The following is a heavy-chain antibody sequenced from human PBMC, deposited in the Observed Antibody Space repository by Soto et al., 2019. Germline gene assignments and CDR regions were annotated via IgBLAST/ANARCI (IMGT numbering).Heavy chain of an antibody. Sequence: PGGSLRLSCAASGFTFSSYGMHWVRQAPGKGLEWVAVISYDGSNKYYADSVKGRFTISRDNSKNTLYLQMNSLRAEDTAVYYCAKSLVIVVVTAISSNYGMDVWGQGTTVTVSS. CDR2: ISYDGSNK. V-gene: IGHV3-30*18. CDR3: AKSLVIVVVTAISSNYGMDV. J-gene: IGHJ6*02. D-gene: IGHD2-21*02. CDR1: GFTFSSYG.